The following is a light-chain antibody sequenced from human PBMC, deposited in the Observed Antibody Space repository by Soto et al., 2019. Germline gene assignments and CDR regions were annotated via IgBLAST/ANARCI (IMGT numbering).Light chain of an antibody. CDR3: QQYGSSPLT. CDR1: QSVSSSY. J-gene: IGKJ4*01. Sequence: ETVLTKSPGTLSLSPGERATLSCRASQSVSSSYLAWYQQKPVQAPRLLIHDASSRATGIPDRFSGSGSGTDFTLTISRLEPEDFAVYYCQQYGSSPLTFGGGTKVDIK. V-gene: IGKV3-20*01. CDR2: DAS.